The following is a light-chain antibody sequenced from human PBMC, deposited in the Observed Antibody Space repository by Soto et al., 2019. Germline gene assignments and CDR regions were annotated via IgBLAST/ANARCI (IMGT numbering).Light chain of an antibody. CDR1: SSDVGRYNL. J-gene: IGLJ2*01. CDR3: CSYGGYSTFVV. CDR2: EAI. Sequence: QSALTQPASVSGSPGQSITLSCTGSSSDVGRYNLVSWYQHHPGKAPKLIIYEAIKRPSGISDRFSGSKSGNTASLTISGLQAEDEADCYCCSYGGYSTFVVFGGGTKLTVL. V-gene: IGLV2-23*02.